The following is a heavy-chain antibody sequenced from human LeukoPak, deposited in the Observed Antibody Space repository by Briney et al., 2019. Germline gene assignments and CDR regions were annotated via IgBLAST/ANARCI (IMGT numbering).Heavy chain of an antibody. CDR2: INQEGSEK. J-gene: IGHJ5*02. D-gene: IGHD1-26*01. Sequence: GGSLRLSCVASGFTFGKYWMTWVRQAPGKGLERVAKINQEGSEKHYVDTVQGRFTISRDNSDSSLYLQMNSLRVDDTAIYYCARFGATHSGSYNPWGQGTLVTVSS. V-gene: IGHV3-7*01. CDR1: GFTFGKYW. CDR3: ARFGATHSGSYNP.